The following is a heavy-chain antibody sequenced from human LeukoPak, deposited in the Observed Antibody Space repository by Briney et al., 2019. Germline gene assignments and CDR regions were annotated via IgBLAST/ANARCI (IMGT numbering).Heavy chain of an antibody. Sequence: GGSLRLSCAASGFTFHDAWMSWVRRPPGKGLEWVARIKTKRQGGTTDYAAPVNGRFTISRDDSQNTLYLQMNGLKTEDTDVYYCSGHMTSADYWGQGTLITVSS. CDR3: SGHMTSADY. D-gene: IGHD4-11*01. V-gene: IGHV3-15*01. CDR2: IKTKRQGGTT. CDR1: GFTFHDAW. J-gene: IGHJ4*02.